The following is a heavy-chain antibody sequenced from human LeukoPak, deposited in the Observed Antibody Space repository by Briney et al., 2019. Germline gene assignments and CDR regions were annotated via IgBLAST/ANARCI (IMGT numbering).Heavy chain of an antibody. CDR2: INAGNGNT. CDR1: GYTFTNYA. J-gene: IGHJ4*02. D-gene: IGHD3-22*01. Sequence: ASVKVSCKASGYTFTNYAIHWVRQAPGQRLEWMGWINAGNGNTKYSQKFQGRVTITRDTSASTAYMELSSLRSEDTAVYYCARGLRGIYYYDSSGYTDYWGQGTLVTVSS. V-gene: IGHV1-3*01. CDR3: ARGLRGIYYYDSSGYTDY.